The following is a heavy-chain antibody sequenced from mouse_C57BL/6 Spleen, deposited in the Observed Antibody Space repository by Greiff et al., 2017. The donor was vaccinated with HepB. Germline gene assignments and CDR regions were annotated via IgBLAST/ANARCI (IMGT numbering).Heavy chain of an antibody. Sequence: EVQRVESGAELVRPGASVKLSCTASGFNIKDDYMHWVKQRPEQGLEWIGWIDPENGDTEYASKFQGKATITADTSSNTAYLQLSSLTSEDTAVYYCTTGYDGYYVASWFAYWGQGTLVTVSA. D-gene: IGHD2-3*01. CDR1: GFNIKDDY. CDR3: TTGYDGYYVASWFAY. J-gene: IGHJ3*01. CDR2: IDPENGDT. V-gene: IGHV14-4*01.